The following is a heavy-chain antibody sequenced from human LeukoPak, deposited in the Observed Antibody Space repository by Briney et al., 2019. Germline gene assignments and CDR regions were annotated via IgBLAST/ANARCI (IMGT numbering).Heavy chain of an antibody. V-gene: IGHV3-15*01. J-gene: IGHJ4*02. Sequence: GGSLRLSCAASGFSFKNAWMSWVRQAPGKGLEGVGRIKSKTDGGTTDYAAPVKGRFTISRDDSKNTLYLQMNSLKTEDTAVYYCTTGYCSRTSCYYFDYWGQGTLVTVSS. CDR1: GFSFKNAW. CDR2: IKSKTDGGTT. CDR3: TTGYCSRTSCYYFDY. D-gene: IGHD2-2*01.